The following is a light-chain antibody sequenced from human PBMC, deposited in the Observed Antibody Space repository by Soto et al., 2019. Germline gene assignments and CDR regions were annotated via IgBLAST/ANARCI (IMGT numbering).Light chain of an antibody. CDR1: QSVSSN. Sequence: EIVMPQSPDTLSVSPGERATLSCRASQSVSSNLAWYQQKPGQAPRLLIYGASTRATGIPARFSGSGSETEFTLTINSLQSEDFAVYYCQQYNNWPPWTFGQGTKVEIK. V-gene: IGKV3-15*01. CDR2: GAS. CDR3: QQYNNWPPWT. J-gene: IGKJ1*01.